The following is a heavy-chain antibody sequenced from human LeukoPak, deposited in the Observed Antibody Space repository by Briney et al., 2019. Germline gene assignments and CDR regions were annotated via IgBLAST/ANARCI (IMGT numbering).Heavy chain of an antibody. V-gene: IGHV3-23*01. CDR3: HPLGYTTN. J-gene: IGHJ4*02. Sequence: PGGSLRLSCLASGFTFSNFGMSWVRHTPGKGLEWVSAISESGDATFYADSMKGRFTVSRDNAKNTLYLQMNSLSAEDTAVYYCHPLGYTTNWGQGALVTVSS. D-gene: IGHD6-13*01. CDR2: ISESGDAT. CDR1: GFTFSNFG.